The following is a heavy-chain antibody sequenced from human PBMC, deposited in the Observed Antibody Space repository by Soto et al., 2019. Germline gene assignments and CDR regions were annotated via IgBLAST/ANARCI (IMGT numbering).Heavy chain of an antibody. J-gene: IGHJ3*02. CDR1: CYTFTSYG. Sequence: ASGKVSCKCSCYTFTSYGISWLRHSAGQGLEWMGWISAYNGNTNYAQKLQGRVTMTTDTSTSTAYMELRSLRSDDTAVYYCARDSKNLGPPDAFDIWGQGTMVTVSS. V-gene: IGHV1-18*01. CDR3: ARDSKNLGPPDAFDI. CDR2: ISAYNGNT.